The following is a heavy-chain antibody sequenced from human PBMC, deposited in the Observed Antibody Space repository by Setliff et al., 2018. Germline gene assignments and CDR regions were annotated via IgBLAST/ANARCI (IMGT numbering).Heavy chain of an antibody. Sequence: SETLSLTCSVSGGSISSGSYYWGWTRQSPGKGLEWIGSMYYSGSTYYNPSLKGRVTLSVDTTKNQFSLKLTSMTAADTAVYYCRFWSGYYKNDYWGQGTVVTAPQ. CDR3: RFWSGYYKNDY. CDR2: MYYSGST. CDR1: GGSISSGSYY. J-gene: IGHJ4*02. V-gene: IGHV4-39*07. D-gene: IGHD3-3*01.